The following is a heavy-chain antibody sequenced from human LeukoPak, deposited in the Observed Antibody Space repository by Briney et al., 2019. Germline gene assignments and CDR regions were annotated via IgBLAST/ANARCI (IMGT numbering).Heavy chain of an antibody. J-gene: IGHJ4*02. CDR3: TTDFTDTYYYDSSGYYVGPDY. CDR2: IKSKTDGGTT. Sequence: GGSLRLSCAASGFTFSSYSMNWVRQAPGNGLEWVGRIKSKTDGGTTDYAAPVKGRFSISRDDSKNTLYLQMNSLKTEDTAVYYCTTDFTDTYYYDSSGYYVGPDYWGQGTLVTVSS. CDR1: GFTFSSYS. D-gene: IGHD3-22*01. V-gene: IGHV3-15*01.